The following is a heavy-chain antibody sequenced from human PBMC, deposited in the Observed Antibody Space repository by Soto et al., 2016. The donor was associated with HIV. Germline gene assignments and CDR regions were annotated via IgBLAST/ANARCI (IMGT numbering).Heavy chain of an antibody. CDR1: GFTVSSNY. CDR2: IYSGGST. D-gene: IGHD2-15*01. CDR3: ARDLGGHYYYGMDV. Sequence: EVQLVESGGGLVQPGGSLRLSCAASGFTVSSNYMSWVRQAPGKGLEWVSVIYSGGSTYYADSVKGRFTISRDNSKNTLYLQMNSLRAEDTAVYYCARDLGGHYYYGMDVWGQGTTVTVSS. J-gene: IGHJ6*02. V-gene: IGHV3-66*01.